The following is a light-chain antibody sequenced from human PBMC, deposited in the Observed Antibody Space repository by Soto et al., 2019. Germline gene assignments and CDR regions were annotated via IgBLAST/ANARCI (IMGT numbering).Light chain of an antibody. J-gene: IGLJ2*01. CDR2: QDS. CDR3: QAWDRSTPVV. V-gene: IGLV3-1*01. Sequence: SSELTQPHSVSVSPGQTASITCSGDKLGDKYACWYQQKPGQSPVLVIYQDSKRPSGIPERFSGSKSGNTATLTISGTQAMDEADYYCQAWDRSTPVVFGAGTTLTVL. CDR1: KLGDKY.